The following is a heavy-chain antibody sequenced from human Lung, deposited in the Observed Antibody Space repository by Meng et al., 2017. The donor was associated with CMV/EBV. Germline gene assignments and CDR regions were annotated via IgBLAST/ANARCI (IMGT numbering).Heavy chain of an antibody. CDR1: GFSFSTYG. CDR2: ISHNGNNI. Sequence: SCSGSGFSFSTYGILWVRQAPGMGLQWVTVISHNGNNIYYPDFVTGRFNISRDNSNNMVYLQMNNLRPEDTAVYYCAISTVTNGGWCGLDVGGQGTXVTVSS. CDR3: AISTVTNGGWCGLDV. J-gene: IGHJ6*02. V-gene: IGHV3-30*03. D-gene: IGHD2-8*01.